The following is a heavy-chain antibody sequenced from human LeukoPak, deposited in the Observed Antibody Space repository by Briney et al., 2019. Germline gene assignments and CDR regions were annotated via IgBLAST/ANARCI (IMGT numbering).Heavy chain of an antibody. CDR2: ISSSSYI. CDR3: ASAYDILTAYFDY. J-gene: IGHJ4*02. V-gene: IGHV3-21*01. D-gene: IGHD3-9*01. CDR1: GFTFSSYS. Sequence: GGSLRLSCAASGFTFSSYSMNWVRQAPGKGLEWVSSISSSSYIYYADSVKGRFTISRDNAKNSLYLQMNSLRAEDTAVYYCASAYDILTAYFDYWGQGTLVTVSS.